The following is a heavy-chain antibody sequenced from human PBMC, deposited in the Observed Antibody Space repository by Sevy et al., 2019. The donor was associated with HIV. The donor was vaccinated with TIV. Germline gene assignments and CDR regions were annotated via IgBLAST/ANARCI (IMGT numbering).Heavy chain of an antibody. CDR3: ARESASGTPGGVYYYYYNMDV. CDR2: ISTRSSAI. V-gene: IGHV3-48*01. D-gene: IGHD6-13*01. CDR1: GFTFSSFS. J-gene: IGHJ6*02. Sequence: GGSLRLSCAASGFTFSSFSMNWVRQAPGKGPELISYISTRSSAIYYADSMKGRFTISRDNSKNSLYLQMNSLRAEDTAVYYCARESASGTPGGVYYYYYNMDVWGQGTTVTVSS.